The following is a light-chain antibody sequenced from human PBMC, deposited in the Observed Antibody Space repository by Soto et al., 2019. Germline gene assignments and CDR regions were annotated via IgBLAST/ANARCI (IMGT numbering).Light chain of an antibody. CDR2: EVN. Sequence: LIQPASVSGSPGQSITISCTGTSRDVGGSNYVSWYQHHPHRAPKLLIYEVNYRPSGVSSRFSGSKSGNTASLTISGLQAEDEADYYCSSYTSSNTLEVFGVGTKVTVL. CDR3: SSYTSSNTLEV. CDR1: SRDVGGSNY. J-gene: IGLJ1*01. V-gene: IGLV2-14*01.